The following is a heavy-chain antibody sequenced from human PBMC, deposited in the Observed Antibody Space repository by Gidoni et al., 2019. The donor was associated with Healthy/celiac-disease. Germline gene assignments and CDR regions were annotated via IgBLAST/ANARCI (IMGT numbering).Heavy chain of an antibody. CDR1: GFTFSSYA. V-gene: IGHV3-30*04. D-gene: IGHD3-22*01. J-gene: IGHJ4*02. Sequence: QVQLVESGGGVVQPGRSLRLSCAASGFTFSSYAMHWVRQAPGKGLEWVAVIAYDGSNKYYADSVKGRFTISRDNSKNTLYLQMNSLRAEDTAVYYCGDSSGYYNYWGQGTLVTVSS. CDR3: GDSSGYYNY. CDR2: IAYDGSNK.